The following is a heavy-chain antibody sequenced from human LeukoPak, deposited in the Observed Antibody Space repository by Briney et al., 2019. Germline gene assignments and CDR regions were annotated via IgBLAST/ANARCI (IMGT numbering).Heavy chain of an antibody. CDR1: GYTFTSYG. CDR2: ISAYNGNT. J-gene: IGHJ4*02. D-gene: IGHD2-2*01. CDR3: ARFVADVVPAALFDY. Sequence: ASVKVSCKASGYTFTSYGISWVRQAPGQGLEWMGWISAYNGNTNYAQKLQGRVTMTTDTSTSTAYMELRSLRSDDTAVYYCARFVADVVPAALFDYWGQGTLVTVSS. V-gene: IGHV1-18*01.